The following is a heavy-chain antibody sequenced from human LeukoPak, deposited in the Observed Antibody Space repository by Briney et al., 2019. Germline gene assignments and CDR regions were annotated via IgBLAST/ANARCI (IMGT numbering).Heavy chain of an antibody. Sequence: SETLSLTCAVYGGSSSGYYWSWIRQPPGKGLEWIGEINHSGSTNYNPSLKSRVTISEDTSKNQFSLKLSSVTAADTAVYYCARVPSSAGMYYDFWSGYDAFDIWGQGTMVTVSP. CDR2: INHSGST. CDR3: ARVPSSAGMYYDFWSGYDAFDI. D-gene: IGHD3-3*01. J-gene: IGHJ3*02. V-gene: IGHV4-34*01. CDR1: GGSSSGYY.